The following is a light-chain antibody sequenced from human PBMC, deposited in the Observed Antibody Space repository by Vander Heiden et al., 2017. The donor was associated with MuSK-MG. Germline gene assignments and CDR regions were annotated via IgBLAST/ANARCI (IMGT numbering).Light chain of an antibody. CDR1: QGISNY. Sequence: DIQMTQSPSSLSASVGDRVTITCRASQGISNYVAWYQQNPGEVPKLLIYAASTLQLGVPSRFSGSASGRDFTLTISSLQPEDVATYYCQHYDSAPLTFGHGTRVHIK. CDR3: QHYDSAPLT. J-gene: IGKJ3*01. CDR2: AAS. V-gene: IGKV1-27*01.